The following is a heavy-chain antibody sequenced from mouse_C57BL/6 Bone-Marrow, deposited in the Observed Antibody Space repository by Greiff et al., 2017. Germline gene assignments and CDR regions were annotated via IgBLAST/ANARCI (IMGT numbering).Heavy chain of an antibody. CDR3: ARSRYYGSSPAWVAY. CDR2: IYPGDGDT. Sequence: QVQLKESGPELVKPGASVKISCKASGYAFSSSWMNWVKQRPGKGLEWIGRIYPGDGDTNYNGKFKGKATLTADKSSSTAYMQLSRLTSEDSAVYVCARSRYYGSSPAWVAYWGQGTLVTVSA. V-gene: IGHV1-82*01. D-gene: IGHD1-1*01. J-gene: IGHJ3*01. CDR1: GYAFSSSW.